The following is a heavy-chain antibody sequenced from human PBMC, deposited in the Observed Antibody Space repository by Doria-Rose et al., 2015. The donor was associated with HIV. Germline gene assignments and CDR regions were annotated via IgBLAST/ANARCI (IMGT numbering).Heavy chain of an antibody. Sequence: WIRQPPGTGLAWIGYIYSSGSTNYNSSLKSRVTKSIDTSKNQFSLELSSVTAADTAVYYCARFRPSRGIYYSLDVWGKGTTVTVSS. CDR3: ARFRPSRGIYYSLDV. V-gene: IGHV4-4*09. J-gene: IGHJ6*03. CDR2: IYSSGST. D-gene: IGHD3-10*01.